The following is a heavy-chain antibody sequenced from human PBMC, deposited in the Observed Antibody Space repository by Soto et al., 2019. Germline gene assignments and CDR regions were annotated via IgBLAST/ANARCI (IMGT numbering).Heavy chain of an antibody. V-gene: IGHV3-21*01. CDR1: GFTFSSYS. D-gene: IGHD3-16*02. Sequence: SGGSLRLSCAASGFTFSSYSMNWVRQAPGKELEWVSSISSSSSYIYYADSVKGRFTISRDNAKNSLYLQMNSLRAEDTAVYYCARTSPLITFGGVIPDPTDNWFDPWGQGTLVTVSS. CDR2: ISSSSSYI. J-gene: IGHJ5*02. CDR3: ARTSPLITFGGVIPDPTDNWFDP.